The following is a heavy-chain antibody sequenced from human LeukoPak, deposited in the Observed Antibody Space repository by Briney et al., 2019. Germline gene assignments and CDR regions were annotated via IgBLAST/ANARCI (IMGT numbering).Heavy chain of an antibody. Sequence: GGSLRLSCAASGFTFSRFAMSWVRQAPGKGLEWVSTISGSGSSTNYADSVKGRFTFSRDNSKNTLYPQMNSLRAEDTAVYYCAKDLPDYGDYIEGYWGQGTLVTVSS. CDR3: AKDLPDYGDYIEGY. CDR1: GFTFSRFA. CDR2: ISGSGSST. V-gene: IGHV3-23*01. J-gene: IGHJ4*02. D-gene: IGHD4-17*01.